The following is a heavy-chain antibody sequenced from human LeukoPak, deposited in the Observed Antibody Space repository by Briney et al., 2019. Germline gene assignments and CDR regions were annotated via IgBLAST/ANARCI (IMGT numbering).Heavy chain of an antibody. CDR3: ARGRAAMVHGMDV. V-gene: IGHV4-30-2*01. J-gene: IGHJ6*02. D-gene: IGHD5-18*01. CDR2: IYHSGST. CDR1: GGSISSGGYY. Sequence: PSQTLSLTCTVSGGSISSGGYYWSWIRQPPGKGLEWIGYIYHSGSTYYNPSLKSRVNISVDRSKNQFSLKLSSVTAADTAVYYCARGRAAMVHGMDVWGQGTTVTVSS.